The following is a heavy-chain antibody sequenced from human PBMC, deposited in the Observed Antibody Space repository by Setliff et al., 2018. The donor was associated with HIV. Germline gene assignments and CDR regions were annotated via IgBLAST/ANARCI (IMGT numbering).Heavy chain of an antibody. CDR3: AKPLTQWGVSPYHYAVDV. V-gene: IGHV3-48*03. D-gene: IGHD1-26*01. CDR2: INSYGSST. Sequence: GGSLRLSCAASGFIFSSYEMNWVRQAPGKGLEWVSYINSYGSSTYYADSVKGRFTISRDNAKNSLYLQMNSLRAEDTAVYYCAKPLTQWGVSPYHYAVDVWGQGTTVTVSS. CDR1: GFIFSSYE. J-gene: IGHJ6*02.